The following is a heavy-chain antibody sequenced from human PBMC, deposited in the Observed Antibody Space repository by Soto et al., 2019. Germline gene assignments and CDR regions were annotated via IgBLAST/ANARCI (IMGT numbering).Heavy chain of an antibody. CDR3: ARASALHYSGWYLGGGYCYGMDV. V-gene: IGHV1-69*01. D-gene: IGHD6-19*01. CDR1: GGTFSSYA. Sequence: QVQLVQSGAEVKKPGSSVKVSCKASGGTFSSYAISWVRQAPGQGLEWMGGIIPIFGTANYAQKFQGRVTITADESTSTGYMELSSLRSEDTAVYYCARASALHYSGWYLGGGYCYGMDVWGQGTTVTVSS. J-gene: IGHJ6*02. CDR2: IIPIFGTA.